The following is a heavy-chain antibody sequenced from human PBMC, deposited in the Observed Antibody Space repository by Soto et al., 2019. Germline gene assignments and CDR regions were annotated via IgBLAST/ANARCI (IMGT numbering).Heavy chain of an antibody. CDR2: IIPIFGTA. CDR1: GGTFSSYA. D-gene: IGHD4-17*01. Sequence: QLQLVQSGAEVTKPGSSVKVSCKASGGTFSSYAISWVRQAPGQGLEWMGGIIPIFGTANYAQKFQDRVTITASETTRKAYMDRSSMITEDTALYYCARVAKSYDYGGNSGDWFDPLGPGTLVTFSA. V-gene: IGHV1-69*01. CDR3: ARVAKSYDYGGNSGDWFDP. J-gene: IGHJ5*02.